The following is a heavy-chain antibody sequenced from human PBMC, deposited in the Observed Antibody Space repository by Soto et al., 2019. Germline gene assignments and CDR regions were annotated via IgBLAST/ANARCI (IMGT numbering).Heavy chain of an antibody. CDR1: GDTFNDYY. V-gene: IGHV1-2*04. J-gene: IGHJ6*03. D-gene: IGHD5-12*01. CDR2: INPNGGVT. CDR3: ARESGGATATLDYYYYMDV. Sequence: QVQLVQSGAEVKKPGASVTVSCRSSGDTFNDYYIHWVRQAPGQGLEWMGWINPNGGVTKYAQKFQGWVTMTRDTSIRTVYMQLSRLRSDDTAVYSCARESGGATATLDYYYYMDVWGTGTTVTVSS.